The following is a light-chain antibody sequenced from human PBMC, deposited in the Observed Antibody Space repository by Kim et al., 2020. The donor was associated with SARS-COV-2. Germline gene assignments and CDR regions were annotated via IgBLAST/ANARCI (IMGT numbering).Light chain of an antibody. V-gene: IGLV2-14*01. CDR1: SSDVGAYNY. Sequence: QSALTQPASVSGSPGQSITISCTGTSSDVGAYNYVSWYQQHPGKAPKVMIYDVSKRPSGVSDRFSASKSGNTAYLIISGLQAEDEADYYCSSYTSSTTWVFGGGTQLTVL. J-gene: IGLJ3*02. CDR2: DVS. CDR3: SSYTSSTTWV.